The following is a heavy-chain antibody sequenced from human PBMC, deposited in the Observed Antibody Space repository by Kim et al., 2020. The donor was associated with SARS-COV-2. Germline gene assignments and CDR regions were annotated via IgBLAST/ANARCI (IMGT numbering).Heavy chain of an antibody. V-gene: IGHV4-59*01. J-gene: IGHJ4*02. CDR3: ARRVDPDY. CDR2: VYYSGST. Sequence: SETLSLTCTVSGGSISGYYWSWIRQPPGKGLEWIGYVYYSGSTDYNPSLKSRVTISVDTSENQFSLKLSSVTAADTAVYYCARRVDPDYWGQGTLVTVSS. CDR1: GGSISGYY.